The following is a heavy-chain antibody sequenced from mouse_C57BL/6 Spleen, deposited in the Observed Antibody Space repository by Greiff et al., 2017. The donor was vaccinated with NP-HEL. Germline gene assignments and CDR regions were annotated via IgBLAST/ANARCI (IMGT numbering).Heavy chain of an antibody. CDR3: ARSRQGKLYFDY. J-gene: IGHJ2*01. CDR2: INPNYGTT. CDR1: GYSFTDYN. V-gene: IGHV1-39*01. D-gene: IGHD2-1*01. Sequence: VQLKESGPELVKPGASVKISCKASGYSFTDYNMNWVKQSNGKSLEWIGGINPNYGTTSYNQKFKGKATLTVDQSSSTAYMQLNSLTSEDSAVYYCARSRQGKLYFDYWGQGTTLTVSS.